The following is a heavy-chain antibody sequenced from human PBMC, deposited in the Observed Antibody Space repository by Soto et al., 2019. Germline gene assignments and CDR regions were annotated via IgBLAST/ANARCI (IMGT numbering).Heavy chain of an antibody. CDR2: INAGNGNT. D-gene: IGHD3-22*01. V-gene: IGHV1-3*01. CDR1: GYTFTSYA. Sequence: ASVKVSCKASGYTFTSYAMHWVRQAPGQRLEWMGWINAGNGNTKYSQKFQGRVTITRDTSASTAYMELSSLRSEDTAVYYCARDGGHYYYDSSGPLYYFDYWGQGTLVTSPQ. J-gene: IGHJ4*02. CDR3: ARDGGHYYYDSSGPLYYFDY.